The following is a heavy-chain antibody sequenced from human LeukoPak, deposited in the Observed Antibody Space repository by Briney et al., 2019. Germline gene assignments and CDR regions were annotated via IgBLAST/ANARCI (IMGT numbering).Heavy chain of an antibody. V-gene: IGHV3-48*04. CDR1: GFTFSSYG. CDR3: ARGLVRYYFDY. J-gene: IGHJ4*02. CDR2: ISSSGSTI. Sequence: PGGSLRLSCAASGFTFSSYGMHWVRQAPGKGLEWVSYISSSGSTIYYADSVKGRFTISRDNAKNSLYLQMNSLRAEDTAVYYCARGLVRYYFDYWGQGTLVTVSS. D-gene: IGHD2-21*01.